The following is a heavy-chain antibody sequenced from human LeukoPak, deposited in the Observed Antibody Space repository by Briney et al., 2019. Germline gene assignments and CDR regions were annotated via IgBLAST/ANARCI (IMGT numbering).Heavy chain of an antibody. CDR2: IWYDGSKK. J-gene: IGHJ3*02. D-gene: IGHD2-15*01. CDR3: AKGRLAATLMGFDAFDI. CDR1: GFTFSSYG. V-gene: IGHV3-33*06. Sequence: GRSLRLTCAASGFTFSSYGMHWVRQAPGKGLEWVADIWYDGSKKYYADSVKGRFTISRDNSKNTLYLQMNSLRAEDTAVYYCAKGRLAATLMGFDAFDIWGQGTMVTVSS.